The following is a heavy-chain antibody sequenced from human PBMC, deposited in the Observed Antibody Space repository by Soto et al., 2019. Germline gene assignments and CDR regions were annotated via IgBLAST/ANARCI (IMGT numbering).Heavy chain of an antibody. V-gene: IGHV3-7*03. J-gene: IGHJ4*02. CDR3: AGGTGWVFNF. D-gene: IGHD6-19*01. CDR1: GFTFDTFW. Sequence: EVQLVESGGGLVQPGGSQRLSCAASGFTFDTFWMTWVRQAPGKGLEWVAIIKQDGSDKRYADSVKGRFTISRDNTKNSLFLQLNSLRAEDTAMYFCAGGTGWVFNFWGQGTQVAVSS. CDR2: IKQDGSDK.